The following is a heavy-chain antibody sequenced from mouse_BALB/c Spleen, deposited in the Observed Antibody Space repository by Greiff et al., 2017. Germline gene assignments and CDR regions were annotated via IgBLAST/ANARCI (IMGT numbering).Heavy chain of an antibody. CDR1: GYTFTSYW. Sequence: VQLQQSGAELAKPGASVKMSCKASGYTFTSYWMHWVKQRPGQGLEWIGYINPSTGYTEYNQKFKDKATLTADKSSSTAYMQLSSLTSEDSAVYYCARSDYDSFAYWGQGTLVTVSA. CDR2: INPSTGYT. D-gene: IGHD2-4*01. V-gene: IGHV1-7*01. J-gene: IGHJ3*01. CDR3: ARSDYDSFAY.